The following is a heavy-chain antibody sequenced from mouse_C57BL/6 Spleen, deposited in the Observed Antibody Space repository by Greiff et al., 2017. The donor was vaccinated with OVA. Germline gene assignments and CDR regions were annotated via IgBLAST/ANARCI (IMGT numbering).Heavy chain of an antibody. V-gene: IGHV1-18*01. Sequence: EVQLQQSGPELVKPGASVKIPCKASGYTFTDYNMDWVKQSHGKSLEWIGDINPNNGGTIYNQKFKGKATLTVDKSSSTAYMELRSLTSEDTAVYYCARKWDYDWGFAYWGQGTLVTVSA. J-gene: IGHJ3*01. CDR3: ARKWDYDWGFAY. D-gene: IGHD2-4*01. CDR1: GYTFTDYN. CDR2: INPNNGGT.